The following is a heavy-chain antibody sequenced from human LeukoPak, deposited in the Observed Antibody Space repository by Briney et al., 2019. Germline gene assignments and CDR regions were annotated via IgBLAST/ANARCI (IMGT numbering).Heavy chain of an antibody. CDR2: INPSGGSR. Sequence: VASVKVSCKASGYTFTGYYMHWVRQAPGQGLEWMGIINPSGGSRSYAQKFQGRLTVTRDTSTSTVYMELSSLRSEDTAVYYCAREIGPIQLHLWGSAFDYWGQGTLVTVSS. J-gene: IGHJ4*02. CDR1: GYTFTGYY. V-gene: IGHV1-46*01. CDR3: AREIGPIQLHLWGSAFDY. D-gene: IGHD5-18*01.